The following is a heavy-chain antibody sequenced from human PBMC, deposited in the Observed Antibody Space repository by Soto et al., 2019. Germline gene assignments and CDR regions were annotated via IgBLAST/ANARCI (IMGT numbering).Heavy chain of an antibody. CDR1: GGSFSNYY. V-gene: IGHV4-34*01. D-gene: IGHD2-2*01. CDR2: INHSGST. CDR3: ARSALYCSSTSCYSYYYYYGMDV. J-gene: IGHJ6*02. Sequence: QVQLQQWGAGLLKPSETLSLTCAVYGGSFSNYYWSWIRQPPGKGLEWIGEINHSGSTNYNPSLKSRVTISVDTSKNQFSLQLSSVTAADTAVYYCARSALYCSSTSCYSYYYYYGMDVWGQGTTVTVSS.